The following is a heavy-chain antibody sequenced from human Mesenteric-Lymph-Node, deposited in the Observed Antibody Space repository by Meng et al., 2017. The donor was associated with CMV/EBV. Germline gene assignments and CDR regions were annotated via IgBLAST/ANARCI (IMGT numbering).Heavy chain of an antibody. CDR1: GYSFTTYW. D-gene: IGHD1-26*01. V-gene: IGHV5-51*01. Sequence: GGSLRLSCKGSGYSFTTYWIGWVRQMPGKGLEWMGIIYPGDSDTRYSPSFQGQVTISAAKSISTAYLQWNSLKASDTAMYYCATSSGSDPYYFDYWGQGTPVTVSS. CDR2: IYPGDSDT. J-gene: IGHJ4*02. CDR3: ATSSGSDPYYFDY.